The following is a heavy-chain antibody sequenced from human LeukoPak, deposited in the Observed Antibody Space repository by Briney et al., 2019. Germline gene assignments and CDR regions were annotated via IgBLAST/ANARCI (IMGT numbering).Heavy chain of an antibody. D-gene: IGHD3-22*01. J-gene: IGHJ4*02. CDR1: GFTLSSYA. CDR3: ARGVDYYDSSGTIDY. Sequence: SGGSLRLSCAASGFTLSSYAMHWVRQAPGKGLEWVAVVWYDGSKTYSADSVKGRITISRDDSKNTLYLQMNSLRAEDTAVYYCARGVDYYDSSGTIDYWGQGTLVTVSS. V-gene: IGHV3-33*08. CDR2: VWYDGSKT.